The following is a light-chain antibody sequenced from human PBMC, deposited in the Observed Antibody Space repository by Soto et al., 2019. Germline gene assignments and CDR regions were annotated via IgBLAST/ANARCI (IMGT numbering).Light chain of an antibody. Sequence: DIVMTQSPDSLAVSLGERATINCKSSQSGLYSSNNKNYLAWYQQKPGQPPKLLIYWASTRESGVPDRFSGSVSGTDFTLTISSLQAEDVAVYYCQQYYSTPTFGQGTKLEIK. CDR2: WAS. J-gene: IGKJ2*01. CDR1: QSGLYSSNNKNY. V-gene: IGKV4-1*01. CDR3: QQYYSTPT.